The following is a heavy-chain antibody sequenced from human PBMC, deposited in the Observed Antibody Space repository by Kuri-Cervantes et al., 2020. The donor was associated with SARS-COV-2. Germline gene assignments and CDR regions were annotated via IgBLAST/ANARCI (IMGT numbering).Heavy chain of an antibody. CDR2: IYTSGST. CDR3: ARTKGTIFGVVNWFDP. V-gene: IGHV4-61*02. J-gene: IGHJ5*02. D-gene: IGHD3-3*01. Sequence: SETLSLTCTVSGGSISSGSYYWSWIRQPAGKGLEWIGRIYTSGSTNYNPSLKSRVTVSVDTSKNQFSLKLSSVTAADTAVYYCARTKGTIFGVVNWFDPWGQGTLVTVSS. CDR1: GGSISSGSYY.